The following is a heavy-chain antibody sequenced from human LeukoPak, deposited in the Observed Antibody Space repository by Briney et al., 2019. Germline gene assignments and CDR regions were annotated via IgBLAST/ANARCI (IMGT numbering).Heavy chain of an antibody. CDR3: ARHSGRNPPDY. V-gene: IGHV5-51*01. D-gene: IGHD4-23*01. J-gene: IGHJ4*02. CDR2: IDPVDADT. CDR1: GYSFTSYW. Sequence: GEPLKISCKGSGYSFTSYWIGWVRQIPGKGREWIGIIDPVDADTRYRPSCQAQVTISADKYISTAYLQWSSLKASDTAMYYCARHSGRNPPDYWGQGTLVTVSS.